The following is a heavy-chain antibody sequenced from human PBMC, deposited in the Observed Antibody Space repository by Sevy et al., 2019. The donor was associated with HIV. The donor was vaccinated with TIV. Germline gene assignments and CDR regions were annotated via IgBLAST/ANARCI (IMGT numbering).Heavy chain of an antibody. V-gene: IGHV3-7*01. CDR2: IKEDGSDK. CDR3: VKGRGGY. D-gene: IGHD3-16*01. J-gene: IGHJ4*02. CDR1: GLTFSNSW. Sequence: GGSLRLSYAASGLTFSNSWMGWVRQAPGKGLEWVATIKEDGSDKYYVDSVKGRFIVSRDNTKNSVFLQMNSLRDEDTAVYYCVKGRGGYWGQGALVTVSS.